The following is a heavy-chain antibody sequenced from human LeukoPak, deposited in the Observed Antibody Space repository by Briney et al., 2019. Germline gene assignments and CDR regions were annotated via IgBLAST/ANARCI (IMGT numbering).Heavy chain of an antibody. Sequence: PGGSLRLSCAASGFIFSSHEMNWVRQTPGKGLEWVSYISSRESSTYYANSVKGRFTISRDNAQNLLYLQMNSLRAEDTAVYYCVKGGYCTNGVCYFLNAFDIWGQGTMVTVSS. CDR1: GFIFSSHE. CDR2: ISSRESST. D-gene: IGHD2-8*01. CDR3: VKGGYCTNGVCYFLNAFDI. J-gene: IGHJ3*02. V-gene: IGHV3-48*03.